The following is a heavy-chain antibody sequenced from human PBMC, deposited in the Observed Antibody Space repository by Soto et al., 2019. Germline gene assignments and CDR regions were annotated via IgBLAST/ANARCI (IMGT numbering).Heavy chain of an antibody. Sequence: QVLLVQSGAEVKNPVSSVKVSCKASGGTFISYVYNWVRQAPGQGLEWMGGIIPMFNITNYAQKFQGRSTITADESTTTVYMELRSLRSEDTAVYYCARWPTVSRPTYGMDVWGQGTTVTVSS. CDR1: GGTFISYV. CDR2: IIPMFNIT. V-gene: IGHV1-69*01. CDR3: ARWPTVSRPTYGMDV. D-gene: IGHD2-2*01. J-gene: IGHJ6*02.